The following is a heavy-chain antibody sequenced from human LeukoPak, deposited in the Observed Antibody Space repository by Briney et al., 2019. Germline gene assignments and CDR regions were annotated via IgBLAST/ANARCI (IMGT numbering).Heavy chain of an antibody. V-gene: IGHV3-48*03. D-gene: IGHD6-19*01. CDR3: ARVPNGGQWLGAAA. CDR2: ISSSGSTI. CDR1: GFTFSSYE. J-gene: IGHJ5*02. Sequence: SGGSLRLSCAASGFTFSSYEMDWVRQAPGKGLEWVSYISSSGSTIYYADSVKGRFTISRDNAKNSLYLQMNSLRAEDTAVYYCARVPNGGQWLGAAAWGQGTLVTVSS.